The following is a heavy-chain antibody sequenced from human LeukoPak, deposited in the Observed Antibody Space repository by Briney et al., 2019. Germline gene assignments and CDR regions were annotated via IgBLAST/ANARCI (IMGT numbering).Heavy chain of an antibody. Sequence: GGSLRLSCAVSGITVNSYYMNWVRQAPGKGLEWVSGIHTSGDTFCPVSVSGRFTDSTDNAKNTVYRPMNTVRVEDTAAYYCGGLWSDHWFDPWGQGTVVTVSS. J-gene: IGHJ5*01. D-gene: IGHD3-3*01. CDR1: GITVNSYY. CDR3: GGLWSDHWFDP. V-gene: IGHV3-66*01. CDR2: IHTSGDT.